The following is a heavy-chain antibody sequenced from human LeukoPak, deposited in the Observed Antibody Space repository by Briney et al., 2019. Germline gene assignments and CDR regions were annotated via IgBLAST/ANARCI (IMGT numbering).Heavy chain of an antibody. D-gene: IGHD4-17*01. V-gene: IGHV4-59*01. Sequence: SETLSLTCTVSGGSITSSYWSWIRQPPRKGLEWIGQVYYSGSTKENPSLNSRLTISADTSKNQFSLKLSSVTAADTAVYFCAREPSTFGDYQNWFDPWGQGTLVTVSS. CDR3: AREPSTFGDYQNWFDP. CDR1: GGSITSSY. J-gene: IGHJ5*02. CDR2: VYYSGST.